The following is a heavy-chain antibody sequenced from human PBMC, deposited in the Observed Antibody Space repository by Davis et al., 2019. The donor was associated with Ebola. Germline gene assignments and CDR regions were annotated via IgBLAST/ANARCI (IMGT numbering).Heavy chain of an antibody. D-gene: IGHD2-2*02. Sequence: GGSLRLSCAASGFTFSSYWMSWVRQAPGKGLEWVANIKQDGSEKYYVDSVKGRFTISRDNAKNSLYLQMNSLRAEDTAVCYCARLSGTTEVNQLLYDHWFDPWGQGTLVTVSS. CDR3: ARLSGTTEVNQLLYDHWFDP. CDR1: GFTFSSYW. V-gene: IGHV3-7*03. J-gene: IGHJ5*02. CDR2: IKQDGSEK.